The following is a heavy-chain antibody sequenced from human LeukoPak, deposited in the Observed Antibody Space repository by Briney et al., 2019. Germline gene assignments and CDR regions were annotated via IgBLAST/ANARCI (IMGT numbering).Heavy chain of an antibody. CDR1: GGTFSGYH. Sequence: SETLSLTCAVYGGTFSGYHWNWIRQPPNKGLEWIGEINHSGSTDYNSSLKSRVSISLDTSKNQFSLKLSSVTAADTAVYYCARGYDRSGHDAFDIWGQGTMVTVSS. CDR3: ARGYDRSGHDAFDI. CDR2: INHSGST. D-gene: IGHD3-22*01. V-gene: IGHV4-34*01. J-gene: IGHJ3*02.